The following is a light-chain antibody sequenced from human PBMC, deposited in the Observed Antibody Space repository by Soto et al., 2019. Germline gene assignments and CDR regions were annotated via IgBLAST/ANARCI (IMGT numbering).Light chain of an antibody. J-gene: IGKJ2*01. Sequence: IQMTQSPSTLSASVGDRVTITCQASQTISTLLAWYQHKPGKAPNLLIYDASSLESGVPSRFRGSGSGTEFTLTISSLQPDDSATYYCQQYSSLVTFGQGTKLEI. CDR3: QQYSSLVT. CDR2: DAS. CDR1: QTISTL. V-gene: IGKV1-5*01.